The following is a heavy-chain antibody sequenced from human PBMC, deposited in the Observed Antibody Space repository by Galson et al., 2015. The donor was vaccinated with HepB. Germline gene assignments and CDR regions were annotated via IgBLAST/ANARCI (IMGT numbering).Heavy chain of an antibody. Sequence: SVKVSCKASGGTFSSYAISWVRQAPGQGLEWMGGIIPSFGTANYAQKFQGRVTITADESTSTAYMELSSLRSEDTAVYYCARSGSTRGDIVVVPAAMAYYYYGMDVWGQGTTVTVSS. V-gene: IGHV1-69*13. CDR2: IIPSFGTA. CDR3: ARSGSTRGDIVVVPAAMAYYYYGMDV. D-gene: IGHD2-2*01. CDR1: GGTFSSYA. J-gene: IGHJ6*02.